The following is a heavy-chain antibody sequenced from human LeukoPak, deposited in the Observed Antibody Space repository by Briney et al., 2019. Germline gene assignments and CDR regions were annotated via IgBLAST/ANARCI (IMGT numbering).Heavy chain of an antibody. V-gene: IGHV4-59*01. CDR1: DGSLSSYY. CDR3: ARKFGTGWFFDY. D-gene: IGHD6-19*01. CDR2: ASYSGST. J-gene: IGHJ4*02. Sequence: SETLSLTCTVSDGSLSSYYWTWIRQPPGKGLEWIGYASYSGSTDYDPSLASRVTISLDTSKNQFSLKLRSVTAADTAVYYCARKFGTGWFFDYWGRGTLVTVSS.